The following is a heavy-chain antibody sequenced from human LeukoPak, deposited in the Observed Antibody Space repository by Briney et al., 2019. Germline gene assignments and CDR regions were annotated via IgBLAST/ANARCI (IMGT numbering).Heavy chain of an antibody. Sequence: SETLSLTCAVYGGSFSGYYWSWIRQPPGKGLEWIGEINHSGSTNYNPSLKSRVTISVDTSKNQFSLKLSSVTAVDTAVYYCARGDGIAAAGGSYFDYWGQGTLVTVSS. J-gene: IGHJ4*02. CDR1: GGSFSGYY. V-gene: IGHV4-34*01. CDR2: INHSGST. D-gene: IGHD6-13*01. CDR3: ARGDGIAAAGGSYFDY.